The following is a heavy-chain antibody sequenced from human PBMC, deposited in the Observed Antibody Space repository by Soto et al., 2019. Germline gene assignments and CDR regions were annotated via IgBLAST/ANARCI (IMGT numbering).Heavy chain of an antibody. CDR2: FDPEDGET. D-gene: IGHD1-26*01. CDR1: GYTLTELS. V-gene: IGHV1-24*01. Sequence: ASVKVSCKVSGYTLTELSMHWVRQAPGKGLEWMGGFDPEDGETIYAQKFQGRVTMTEDTSTDTAYMELSSLRSEDTAVYYCETDRPTSVWELHFDYWGQGTLVTVSS. J-gene: IGHJ4*02. CDR3: ETDRPTSVWELHFDY.